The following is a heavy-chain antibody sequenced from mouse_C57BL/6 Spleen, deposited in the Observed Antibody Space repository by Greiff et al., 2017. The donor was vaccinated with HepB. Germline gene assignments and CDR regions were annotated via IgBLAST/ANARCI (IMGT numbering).Heavy chain of an antibody. D-gene: IGHD2-1*01. CDR1: GFSLTSYG. Sequence: VQLQQSGPGLVQPSQRLSNTCTVSGFSLTSYGVHWVRQSPGKGLEWLGVIWSGGSTDYNAAFISRLSISKDNSKSQVFFKMNSLQADDTAIYYCARRGYYGNYDAMDYWGQGTSVTVSS. J-gene: IGHJ4*01. CDR3: ARRGYYGNYDAMDY. CDR2: IWSGGST. V-gene: IGHV2-2*01.